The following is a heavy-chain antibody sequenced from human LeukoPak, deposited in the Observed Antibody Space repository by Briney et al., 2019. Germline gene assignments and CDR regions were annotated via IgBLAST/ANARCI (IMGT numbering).Heavy chain of an antibody. V-gene: IGHV3-21*01. CDR2: ISKSSALK. D-gene: IGHD2-2*01. Sequence: GSLRLSCVASEYDFRAYTFTWVRQAPGKGLEYVSSISKSSALKYYSESVRGRFTISRDNAENSLYLDMSNLGAEDTAVYFCVRGDNRDQWGQGTLVTVSS. CDR1: EYDFRAYT. J-gene: IGHJ4*02. CDR3: VRGDNRDQ.